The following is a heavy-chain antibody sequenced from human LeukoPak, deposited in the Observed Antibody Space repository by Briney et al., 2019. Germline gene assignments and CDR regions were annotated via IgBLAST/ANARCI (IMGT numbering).Heavy chain of an antibody. D-gene: IGHD3-16*01. CDR2: INPDGSGK. J-gene: IGHJ4*02. Sequence: PGGSLRLSCEASGFTLSTYWMTWVRQVPGKGLDWVANINPDGSGKRYVDSVKGRFTIARDNADNSLSLQMNSLRAEDTAVYYCASWGAGGNSWGQGTLVTVSS. CDR1: GFTLSTYW. V-gene: IGHV3-7*01. CDR3: ASWGAGGNS.